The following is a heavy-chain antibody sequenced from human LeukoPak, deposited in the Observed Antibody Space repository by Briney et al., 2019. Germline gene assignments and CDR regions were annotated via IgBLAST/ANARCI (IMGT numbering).Heavy chain of an antibody. CDR3: ARGLDRGNYYYMDV. V-gene: IGHV4-59*01. D-gene: IGHD3/OR15-3a*01. Sequence: SETLSLTCTVSGASISSYYWSWIRQPPGKGLEWIGYIYYSGSTNYNPSLKSRVTISVDTSKNQFSLRLSSVSAADTAVYYCARGLDRGNYYYMDVWGKGTTVIVSS. CDR1: GASISSYY. J-gene: IGHJ6*03. CDR2: IYYSGST.